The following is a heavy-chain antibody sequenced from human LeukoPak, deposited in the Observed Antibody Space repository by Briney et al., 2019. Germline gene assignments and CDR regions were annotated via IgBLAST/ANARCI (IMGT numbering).Heavy chain of an antibody. D-gene: IGHD1-1*01. V-gene: IGHV4-34*01. CDR3: ARPLTGN. Sequence: SETLSLTCAVYGGSFSGYYWSWIRQPPGKGLEWIGEINHSGSTNYNPSLKSRVTISVDTSKNQSSLKLRSVTAADTAVYYCARPLTGNWGQGTLVTVPS. CDR1: GGSFSGYY. CDR2: INHSGST. J-gene: IGHJ4*02.